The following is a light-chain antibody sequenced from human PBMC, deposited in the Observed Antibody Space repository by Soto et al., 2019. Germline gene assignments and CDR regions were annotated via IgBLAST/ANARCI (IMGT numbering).Light chain of an antibody. J-gene: IGLJ3*02. CDR2: DVS. CDR3: FAYAGRYPWV. V-gene: IGLV2-11*01. Sequence: QSALTQPRSVSGYPGQSVTISCTGTSSDVGGYNYVSWYQQHPGKAPKLMIYDVSKRPSGVPDRFSGSKSGNTASLTISGLQAEDEADYYCFAYAGRYPWVLGGGTKLTVL. CDR1: SSDVGGYNY.